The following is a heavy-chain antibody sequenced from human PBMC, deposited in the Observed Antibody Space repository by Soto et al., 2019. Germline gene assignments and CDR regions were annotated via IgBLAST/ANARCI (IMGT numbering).Heavy chain of an antibody. J-gene: IGHJ5*02. CDR3: AKNADCRGGGKCIVSWFDP. Sequence: QMHLQESGPGLVEPSGTLSLTCSVSGGSMGGHDWWTWVRQPPEKGLEWIGEISPGGVATYNPSHKNRVTISIDRSKSQFSLSLNSLTAADTAMYYCAKNADCRGGGKCIVSWFDPWGQGILVTVSS. V-gene: IGHV4-4*02. D-gene: IGHD2-15*01. CDR2: ISPGGVA. CDR1: GGSMGGHDW.